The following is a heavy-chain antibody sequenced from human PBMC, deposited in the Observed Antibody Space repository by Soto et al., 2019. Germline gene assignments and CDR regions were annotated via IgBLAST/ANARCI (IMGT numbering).Heavy chain of an antibody. CDR2: INHSGST. Sequence: QVQLQQWGAGLLKPSETLSLTCAVYGGSFSGYYWSWIRQPPGKGLEWIGEINHSGSTNYNPSLKSRVTISVDTSKNQLSLKLSSVTAADTAVYYCAREGVAPEEDYWGQGTLVTVSS. D-gene: IGHD2-21*01. CDR1: GGSFSGYY. J-gene: IGHJ4*02. V-gene: IGHV4-34*01. CDR3: AREGVAPEEDY.